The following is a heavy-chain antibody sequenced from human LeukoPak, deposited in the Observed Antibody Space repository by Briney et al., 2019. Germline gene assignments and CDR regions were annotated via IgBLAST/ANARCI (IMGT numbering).Heavy chain of an antibody. CDR2: IWYDESNK. CDR1: AFTFNHYA. J-gene: IGHJ4*02. CDR3: ARGYEMGRRVTPWEPQNDY. Sequence: GRSLRLSCAASAFTFNHYAMHWVRQAPGKGPEWVAVIWYDESNKYYSDSVKGRFTISRDNSKNTLYLQMNSLRVEDTAVYYCARGYEMGRRVTPWEPQNDYWGQGTLVTVSS. V-gene: IGHV3-33*01. D-gene: IGHD4-23*01.